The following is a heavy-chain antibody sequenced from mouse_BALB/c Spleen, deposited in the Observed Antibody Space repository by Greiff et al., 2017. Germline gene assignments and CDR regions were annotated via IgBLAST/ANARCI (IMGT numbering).Heavy chain of an antibody. J-gene: IGHJ4*01. CDR1: GFTFSSYT. CDR2: ISNGGGST. V-gene: IGHV5-12-2*01. D-gene: IGHD2-3*01. Sequence: EVQVVESGGGLVQPGGSLKLSCAASGFTFSSYTMSWVRQTKEKRLVWVAYISNGGGSTYYPDTVKGRFTISRDNAKNTLYLQMSSLKSEDTAMYYCARERRDGYYSYSMDYWGQGTSVTVSS. CDR3: ARERRDGYYSYSMDY.